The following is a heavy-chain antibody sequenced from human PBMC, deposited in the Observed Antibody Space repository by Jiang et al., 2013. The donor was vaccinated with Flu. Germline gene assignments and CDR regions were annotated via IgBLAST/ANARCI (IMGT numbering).Heavy chain of an antibody. Sequence: GSGLVKPSETLSLTCTVSGGSISSSSYYWGWIRQPPGKGLEWIGSIYYSGSTYYNPSLKSRVTISVDTSKNQFSLKLSSVTAADTAVYYCAGTWADYDYVWGSYLCFDIWGQGTMVTVSS. V-gene: IGHV4-39*01. CDR2: IYYSGST. J-gene: IGHJ3*02. CDR1: GGSISSSSYY. D-gene: IGHD3-16*02. CDR3: AGTWADYDYVWGSYLCFDI.